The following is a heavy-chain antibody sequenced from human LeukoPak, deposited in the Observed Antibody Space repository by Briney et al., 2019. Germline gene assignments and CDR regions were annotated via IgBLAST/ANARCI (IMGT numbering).Heavy chain of an antibody. J-gene: IGHJ4*02. CDR3: ARDGAEMVRGVSGIDY. D-gene: IGHD3-10*01. CDR2: ISSSGSTI. CDR1: GFTFSSYE. Sequence: GGSLRLSCAASGFTFSSYEMNWVRQAPGKGQEWVSYISSSGSTIYYADSVKGRFTISRDNAKNSLYLQMNSLRAEDTAVYYCARDGAEMVRGVSGIDYWGQGTLVTVSS. V-gene: IGHV3-48*03.